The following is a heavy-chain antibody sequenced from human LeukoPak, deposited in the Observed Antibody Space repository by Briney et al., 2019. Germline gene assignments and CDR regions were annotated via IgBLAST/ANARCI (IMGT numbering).Heavy chain of an antibody. D-gene: IGHD6-13*01. V-gene: IGHV4-30-2*01. CDR1: GGSISSGGYY. CDR3: ARRPYGAAGLN. CDR2: IYHSGST. J-gene: IGHJ4*02. Sequence: SETLSLTCTVSGGSISSGGYYWSWIRQPPGKGLEWIGYIYHSGSTYYNPSLKSRVTISVDRSKNQFSLKLSSVTAADTAVYYCARRPYGAAGLNWGQGTLVTVSS.